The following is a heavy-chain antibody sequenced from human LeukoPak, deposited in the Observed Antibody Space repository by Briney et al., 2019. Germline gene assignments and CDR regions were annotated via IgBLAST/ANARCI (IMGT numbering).Heavy chain of an antibody. V-gene: IGHV3-11*06. CDR1: GFTFSDYY. J-gene: IGHJ4*02. D-gene: IGHD2-8*01. CDR3: ARDRYCTNGVCYGHFDY. Sequence: TGGSLRLSCAASGFTFSDYYMSWIRQAPGKGLEWVSYISITSSYTNYADSVKGRFTVSRDNAKNSLYLQMNSLRAEDTAVYYCARDRYCTNGVCYGHFDYWGQGTLVTVSS. CDR2: ISITSSYT.